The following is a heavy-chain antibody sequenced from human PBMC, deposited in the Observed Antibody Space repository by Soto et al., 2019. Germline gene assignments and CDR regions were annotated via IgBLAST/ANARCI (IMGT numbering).Heavy chain of an antibody. D-gene: IGHD2-15*01. CDR3: ARPPRYCSGGSCSEEYFQH. V-gene: IGHV4-39*01. Sequence: PWGTLSLTCTVSGGSISSSSYYWGWIRQPPGKGLEWIGSIYYSGSTYYNPSLKSRVTISVDTSKNQFSLKLSSVTAADTAVYYCARPPRYCSGGSCSEEYFQHWGQGTLVTVSS. CDR2: IYYSGST. CDR1: GGSISSSSYY. J-gene: IGHJ1*01.